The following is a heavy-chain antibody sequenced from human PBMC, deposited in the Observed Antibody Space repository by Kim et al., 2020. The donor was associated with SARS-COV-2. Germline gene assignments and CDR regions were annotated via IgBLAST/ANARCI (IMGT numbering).Heavy chain of an antibody. D-gene: IGHD6-13*01. CDR2: IRSKTKNYVT. CDR1: GFIFSDST. J-gene: IGHJ4*02. CDR3: IKSLGSSSDY. Sequence: GGSLRLSCAASGFIFSDSTMHWVRQDSGKGLEWVGRIRSKTKNYVTAYAASVKGRFTVSRDDSKNTAYLQMNSLRAGDTAVYYCIKSLGSSSDYWGRGTLVTVSS. V-gene: IGHV3-73*01.